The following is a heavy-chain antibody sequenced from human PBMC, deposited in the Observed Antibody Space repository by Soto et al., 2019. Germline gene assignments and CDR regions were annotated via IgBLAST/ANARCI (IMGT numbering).Heavy chain of an antibody. Sequence: GGSLRLSCAASGFTFRSYLMQWVRQAPGKGLVWVSWINSDGSSTSYADSVKGRFTISRDNAKNTLYLQMNSLRAEDTAVYYCASGGSSLNFDSWGQGTLVT. D-gene: IGHD6-6*01. V-gene: IGHV3-74*01. CDR2: INSDGSST. CDR3: ASGGSSLNFDS. CDR1: GFTFRSYL. J-gene: IGHJ4*02.